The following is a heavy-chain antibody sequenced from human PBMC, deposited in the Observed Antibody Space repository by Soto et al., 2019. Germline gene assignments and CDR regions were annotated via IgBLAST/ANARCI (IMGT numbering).Heavy chain of an antibody. Sequence: GSLRLSCAASGFTVSNAWMSWVRQAPGKGLEWVGRIKSKTDGGTTDYAAPVKGRFTISRDDSKNTLYLQTNSLKTEDTAVYYCTTEVVVVPAATITLAEDAFDIWGQGTMVTVSS. CDR3: TTEVVVVPAATITLAEDAFDI. D-gene: IGHD2-2*01. J-gene: IGHJ3*02. V-gene: IGHV3-15*01. CDR1: GFTVSNAW. CDR2: IKSKTDGGTT.